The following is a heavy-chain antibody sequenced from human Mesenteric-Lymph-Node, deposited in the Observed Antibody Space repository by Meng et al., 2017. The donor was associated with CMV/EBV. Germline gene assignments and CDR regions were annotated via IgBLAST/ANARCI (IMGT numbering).Heavy chain of an antibody. V-gene: IGHV3-48*04. D-gene: IGHD6-6*01. Sequence: GESLKISCAASGFTFSSYSMNWVRQAPGKGLEWVSYISSSSSTIYYADSVKGRFTISRDNAKNSLYLQMNSLRAEDTAVYYCAREQLVATFDYWGQGTLVTVSS. CDR1: GFTFSSYS. CDR3: AREQLVATFDY. CDR2: ISSSSSTI. J-gene: IGHJ4*02.